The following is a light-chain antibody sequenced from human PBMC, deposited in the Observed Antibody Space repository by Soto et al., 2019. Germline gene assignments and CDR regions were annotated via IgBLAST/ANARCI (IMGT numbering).Light chain of an antibody. V-gene: IGLV2-23*01. CDR2: EGS. Sequence: QSALTQPASVSGSPGQSITISCTGTSSDVGGYNLVSWYQQHAGKAPKLMIYEGSKRPSGVSDRFSGSKAGNTASLTISGLQAEDEADYYCSSYAVSGTCDVVFGGVTKLTVL. CDR1: SSDVGGYNL. CDR3: SSYAVSGTCDVV. J-gene: IGLJ2*01.